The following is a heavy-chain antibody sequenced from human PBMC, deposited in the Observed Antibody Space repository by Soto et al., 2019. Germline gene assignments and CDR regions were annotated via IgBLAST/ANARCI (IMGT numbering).Heavy chain of an antibody. D-gene: IGHD5-18*01. J-gene: IGHJ4*02. CDR1: GGSIRSYY. V-gene: IGHV4-59*01. Sequence: PSETLSLTCTVSGGSIRSYYWSWIRQPPGKGLEWIGYIYYSGSTNYNPSLKSRVTISVDTSKNQFSLKLSSVTAADTAVYYCARRYGYSFAYWGQGTLVTVSS. CDR2: IYYSGST. CDR3: ARRYGYSFAY.